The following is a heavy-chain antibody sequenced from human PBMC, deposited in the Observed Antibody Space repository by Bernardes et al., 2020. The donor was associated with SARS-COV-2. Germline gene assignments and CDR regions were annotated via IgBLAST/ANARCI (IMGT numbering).Heavy chain of an antibody. V-gene: IGHV1-24*01. CDR3: ASGMATVTYWYFDV. Sequence: ASVNVSCKVSGDTLSELSMPWVRQAPGKGLAWLGGFDPEDGQPVYAQKFQGRVTMTEDRSSDTVYMVLSSLRSEDTAVYYCASGMATVTYWYFDVWGRGTLVAVSS. J-gene: IGHJ2*01. CDR2: FDPEDGQP. CDR1: GDTLSELS. D-gene: IGHD6-13*01.